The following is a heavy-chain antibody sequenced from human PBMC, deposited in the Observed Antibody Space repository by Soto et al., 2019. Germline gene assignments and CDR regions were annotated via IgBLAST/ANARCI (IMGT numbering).Heavy chain of an antibody. D-gene: IGHD3-10*01. J-gene: IGHJ4*02. CDR3: ARDRWVRGLIGLFDY. CDR1: GFTFSTYG. V-gene: IGHV3-33*01. Sequence: QVQLVESGGGVVQPGRSLRLSCAASGFTFSTYGLHWVRQAPGKGLEWVALIWHDESNKYYADSVKGRFTISRDNSKNTLYLQMNSLRAEDTAVYYCARDRWVRGLIGLFDYWGQGTLVTVSS. CDR2: IWHDESNK.